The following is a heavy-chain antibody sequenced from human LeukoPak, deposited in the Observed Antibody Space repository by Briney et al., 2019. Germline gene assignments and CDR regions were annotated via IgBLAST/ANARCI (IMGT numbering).Heavy chain of an antibody. J-gene: IGHJ4*02. V-gene: IGHV3-7*03. CDR1: GFTFSSYW. Sequence: GGSLRLSCAASGFTFSSYWMSWVRQAPGKGLEWVANINQDGSQKYYVDSVKGRFTISRDNTINSVFLEMTSLQAGDTAVYYCARDQRRELALDYWGQGTLVTVSS. CDR2: INQDGSQK. D-gene: IGHD3-10*01. CDR3: ARDQRRELALDY.